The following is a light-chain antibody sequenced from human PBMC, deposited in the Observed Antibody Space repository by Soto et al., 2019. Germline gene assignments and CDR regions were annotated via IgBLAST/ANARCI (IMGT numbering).Light chain of an antibody. Sequence: EIVMPRPRLSLPATPGESASISCRCGQSLLHSIGNNYLDWYLQKPGQSPQLLIYLGSNRGYGVPDRFNGSGSGTDFTLEISRGEAEDVGVYYCMQALQTPTIFGQGTRLQMK. CDR2: LGS. V-gene: IGKV2-28*01. J-gene: IGKJ5*01. CDR1: QSLLHSIGNNY. CDR3: MQALQTPTI.